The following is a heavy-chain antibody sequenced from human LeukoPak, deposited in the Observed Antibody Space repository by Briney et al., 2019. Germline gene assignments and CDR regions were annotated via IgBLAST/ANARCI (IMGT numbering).Heavy chain of an antibody. Sequence: SETLSLTCTVSGDSISSSSSYWGWIRQPPGEGLEWIGYIHYTGNTNYNPSLKSRVTISVDTSKNQFSLKLSSVTAADTAVYYCAREGEGGGYYYYYYMDVWGKGTTVTISS. J-gene: IGHJ6*03. CDR2: IHYTGNT. CDR1: GDSISSSSSY. CDR3: AREGEGGGYYYYYYMDV. V-gene: IGHV4-39*07. D-gene: IGHD3-10*01.